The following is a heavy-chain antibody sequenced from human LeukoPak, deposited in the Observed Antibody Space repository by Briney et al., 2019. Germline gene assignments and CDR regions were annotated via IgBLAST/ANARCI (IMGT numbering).Heavy chain of an antibody. D-gene: IGHD6-6*01. V-gene: IGHV4-34*01. Sequence: GSLRLSCAASGFTVSNKYMSWIRQPPGKGLEWIGEINHSGSTNYNPSLKSRVTISVDTSKNQFSLKLSSVTAADTAVYYCASSRGQLALRGWWYWGQGTLVTVSS. J-gene: IGHJ4*02. CDR2: INHSGST. CDR3: ASSRGQLALRGWWY. CDR1: GFTVSNKY.